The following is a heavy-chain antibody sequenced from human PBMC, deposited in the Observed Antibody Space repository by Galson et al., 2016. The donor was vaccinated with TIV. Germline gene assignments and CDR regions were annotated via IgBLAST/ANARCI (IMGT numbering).Heavy chain of an antibody. D-gene: IGHD2-2*01. CDR2: INPNSSGTKST. CDR1: GYKFTDYY. J-gene: IGHJ5*02. V-gene: IGHV1-2*02. CDR3: ARDLEYCSTTTCYNGFDP. Sequence: SVKVSCKASGYKFTDYYIDWVRRAPGQGLEWMGWINPNSSGTKSTKYAQKFQGRVTMTGDTSTSTVYMELSGLTSEDTATYYCARDLEYCSTTTCYNGFDPWGQGTLVTVSS.